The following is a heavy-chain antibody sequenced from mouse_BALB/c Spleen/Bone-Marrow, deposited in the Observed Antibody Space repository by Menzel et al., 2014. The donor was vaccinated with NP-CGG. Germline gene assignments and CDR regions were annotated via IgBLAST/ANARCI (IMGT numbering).Heavy chain of an antibody. J-gene: IGHJ3*01. D-gene: IGHD3-1*01. Sequence: EVKLMESGPELVKPGASVKMSCKASGYTFTDYYMKWVKQNHRKSLEWIGDINPNNGDTFYNQKFKAKTTLTVDKSSSTAYLQVNSLTSEDSAVYYCARGTRATYYWGQGTLVTVSA. V-gene: IGHV1-26*01. CDR3: ARGTRATYY. CDR1: GYTFTDYY. CDR2: INPNNGDT.